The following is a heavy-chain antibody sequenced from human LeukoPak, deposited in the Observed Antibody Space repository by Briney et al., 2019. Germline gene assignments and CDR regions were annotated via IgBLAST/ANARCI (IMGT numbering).Heavy chain of an antibody. CDR1: GGSFSGYY. J-gene: IGHJ4*02. Sequence: PSETLSLTCAVYGGSFSGYYWSWIRQPPGKGLEWIGEINHSGSTNYNPSLKSRVTISVDTSKNQFSLKLSSVTAADTAVYYCARAFYYDYVWGSYRSSAPSFDYWGQGTLVTVSS. CDR2: INHSGST. D-gene: IGHD3-16*02. V-gene: IGHV4-34*09. CDR3: ARAFYYDYVWGSYRSSAPSFDY.